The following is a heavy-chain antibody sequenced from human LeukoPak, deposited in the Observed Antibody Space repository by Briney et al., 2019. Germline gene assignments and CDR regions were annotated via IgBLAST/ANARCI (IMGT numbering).Heavy chain of an antibody. D-gene: IGHD2-21*02. CDR1: GFTFSSYG. CDR2: ISYDGSNK. CDR3: AKECGGDCYIDY. V-gene: IGHV3-30*18. J-gene: IGHJ4*02. Sequence: GGSLRLSCAASGFTFSSYGMHWVRQAPGKGLEWVVVISYDGSNKYYADSVKGRFTISRDNSKNTLYLQMNSLRAEDTAVYYCAKECGGDCYIDYWGQGTLVTVSS.